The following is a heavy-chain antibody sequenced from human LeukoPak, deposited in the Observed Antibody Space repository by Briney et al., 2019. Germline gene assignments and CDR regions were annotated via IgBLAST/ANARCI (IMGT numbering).Heavy chain of an antibody. Sequence: GGSLRLSCAASGFTFSSYAMSWVRQAPGKGLEWVSAISGSGGSTYYADSVKGRFTISRDNSKNTLYLQMNSLRAEDTAVYYCAKDAGSSSWYGWYFDLWGRGTLVTVPS. CDR2: ISGSGGST. V-gene: IGHV3-23*01. D-gene: IGHD6-13*01. J-gene: IGHJ2*01. CDR3: AKDAGSSSWYGWYFDL. CDR1: GFTFSSYA.